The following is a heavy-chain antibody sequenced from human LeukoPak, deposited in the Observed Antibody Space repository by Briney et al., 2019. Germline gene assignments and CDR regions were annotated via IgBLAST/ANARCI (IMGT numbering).Heavy chain of an antibody. CDR2: ISSSSSYI. D-gene: IGHD6-13*01. CDR1: GFTFSSYS. J-gene: IGHJ4*02. Sequence: GGSLRLSCAASGFTFSSYSMNWVRQAPGKGLEWVSSISSSSSYIYYADSVKGRFTISRDNAKNSLYLQMNSLRAEDTAVYYCAKWYSSSSPSYAFDYWGQGTLVTVSS. V-gene: IGHV3-21*04. CDR3: AKWYSSSSPSYAFDY.